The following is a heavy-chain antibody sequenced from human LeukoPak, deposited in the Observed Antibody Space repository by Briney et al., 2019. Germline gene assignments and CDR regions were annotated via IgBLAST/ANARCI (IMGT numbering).Heavy chain of an antibody. J-gene: IGHJ3*02. V-gene: IGHV3-21*01. Sequence: GGSLRLSCAASGFTFCSYDMTWVSQAPGKGLEWVSSISSSSSYIYYADSVKGRFTISRDNAKNSLYLQMNSLRAEDTAVYYCARDRDSGSSTHDAFDIWGQGTMVTVSS. D-gene: IGHD1-26*01. CDR3: ARDRDSGSSTHDAFDI. CDR1: GFTFCSYD. CDR2: ISSSSSYI.